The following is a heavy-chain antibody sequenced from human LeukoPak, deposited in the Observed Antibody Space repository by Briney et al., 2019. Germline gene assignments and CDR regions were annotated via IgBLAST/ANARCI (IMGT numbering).Heavy chain of an antibody. V-gene: IGHV4-34*01. J-gene: IGHJ4*02. CDR1: GGSFSGYY. Sequence: TSETLSLTCAVYGGSFSGYYWSWIRQPPGKGLEWIGEINHSGSTNYNPSLKSRVTISVDTSKNQFSLKLSSVTAADTAVYYCARDVDGYNNLDYWGQGTLVTVSS. CDR2: INHSGST. CDR3: ARDVDGYNNLDY. D-gene: IGHD5-12*01.